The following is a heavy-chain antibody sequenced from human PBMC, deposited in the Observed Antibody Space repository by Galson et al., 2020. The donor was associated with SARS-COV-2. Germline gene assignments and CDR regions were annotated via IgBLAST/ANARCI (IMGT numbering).Heavy chain of an antibody. Sequence: ASVKVSCKVSGYTLTELSMHWVRQAPGQGLEWMGGFDHEAGETIYAQTFQGRVTMTEDTSTDTAYMELSSLRSEDTAVYYCATSSPFIAAAGTWFDPWGQGTLVTVSS. D-gene: IGHD6-13*01. V-gene: IGHV1-24*01. CDR3: ATSSPFIAAAGTWFDP. CDR2: FDHEAGET. CDR1: GYTLTELS. J-gene: IGHJ5*02.